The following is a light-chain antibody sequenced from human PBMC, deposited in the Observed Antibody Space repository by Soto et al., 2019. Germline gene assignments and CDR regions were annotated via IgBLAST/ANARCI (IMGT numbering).Light chain of an antibody. CDR1: QSLSSN. J-gene: IGKJ1*01. Sequence: EIVMTQSPATLSVSTGERATLSCRASQSLSSNLAWYQQKPGQAPRLLIYGASSRATGIPDRFSGSGSGTDFTLTISRLEPEDFAVYYCQQYGSSRTFGQGTKVDIK. CDR2: GAS. V-gene: IGKV3-20*01. CDR3: QQYGSSRT.